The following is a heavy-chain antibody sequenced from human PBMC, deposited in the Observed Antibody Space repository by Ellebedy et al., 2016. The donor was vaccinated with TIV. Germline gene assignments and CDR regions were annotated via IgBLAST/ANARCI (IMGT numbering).Heavy chain of an antibody. V-gene: IGHV3-15*07. J-gene: IGHJ6*02. CDR1: GFTFSDAW. Sequence: GESLKISCAASGFTFSDAWMTWVRQAPGKGLEWVGRIKAKTDGGATDYGTPVKGRFTISRAESKNTLHLQMISLKAEDTAVYYFTTVRIQLWSFSTYSAMDVWGRGTAVTVSS. D-gene: IGHD5-18*01. CDR3: TTVRIQLWSFSTYSAMDV. CDR2: IKAKTDGGAT.